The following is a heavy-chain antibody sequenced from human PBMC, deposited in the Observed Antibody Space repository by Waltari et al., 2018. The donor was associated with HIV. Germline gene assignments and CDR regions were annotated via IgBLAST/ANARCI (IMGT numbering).Heavy chain of an antibody. J-gene: IGHJ5*02. V-gene: IGHV1-2*02. CDR3: VRGGTHP. CDR2: VNPKNGVA. CDR1: GYSFNDYY. D-gene: IGHD1-1*01. Sequence: EQLVQSGAEVKKPGASVKVSGKASGYSFNDYYIHWIRQAPGQGLESVGWVNPKNGVAHYAQKFEGRVTISSDTSSRTVYMDFRRLTSDDTAVFYCVRGGTHPWGQGTLITVSS.